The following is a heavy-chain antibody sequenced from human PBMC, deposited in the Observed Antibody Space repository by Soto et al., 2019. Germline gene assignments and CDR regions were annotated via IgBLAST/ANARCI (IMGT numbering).Heavy chain of an antibody. Sequence: PSETLSLTCAVYGGSFSGYYWSWIRHPPGKGLEWIGEINHSGSTNYNPSLKSRVTISVDTSKNQFSLKLSSVTAADTAVYYCARVAPRPYCSSTSCYSFRWFDPWGQGTLVTVSS. CDR1: GGSFSGYY. CDR3: ARVAPRPYCSSTSCYSFRWFDP. D-gene: IGHD2-2*01. CDR2: INHSGST. J-gene: IGHJ5*02. V-gene: IGHV4-34*01.